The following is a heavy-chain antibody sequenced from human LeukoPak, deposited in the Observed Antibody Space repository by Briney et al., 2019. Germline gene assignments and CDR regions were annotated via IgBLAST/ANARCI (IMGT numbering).Heavy chain of an antibody. CDR1: GYTFTSYG. Sequence: ASVKVSCKASGYTFTSYGISWVRQPPGQGLEWMGWISAYNGNANYAQKLQGRVTMTTDTSTSTAYMELRSLRSDDTAVYYCARTRSGYDLFDYWGQGTLVTVSS. D-gene: IGHD5-12*01. V-gene: IGHV1-18*01. J-gene: IGHJ4*02. CDR2: ISAYNGNA. CDR3: ARTRSGYDLFDY.